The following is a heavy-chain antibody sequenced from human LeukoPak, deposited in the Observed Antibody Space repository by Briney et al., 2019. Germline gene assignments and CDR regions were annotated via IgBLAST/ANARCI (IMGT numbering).Heavy chain of an antibody. CDR3: ARGHSSGNQYDAFDM. J-gene: IGHJ3*02. V-gene: IGHV3-74*01. Sequence: GGPLRLSCEGSGLTFSVYWFHWVRQAPGEGLVWVSRINADGGSTVYADSVRGRFTISRDNAKNTVYLQMNSLSAEDTAVYYCARGHSSGNQYDAFDMWGQGTRVTVSS. CDR2: INADGGST. D-gene: IGHD3-22*01. CDR1: GLTFSVYW.